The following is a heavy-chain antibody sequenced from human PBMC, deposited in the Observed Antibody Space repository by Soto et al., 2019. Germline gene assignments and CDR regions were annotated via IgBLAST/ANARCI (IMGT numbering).Heavy chain of an antibody. CDR2: IYYSGST. D-gene: IGHD3-22*01. Sequence: SETLSLTCTVSGGSISSGGYYWSWIRQHPGKGLEWIGYIYYSGSTYYNPSLKSRVTISVDTSKNQFSLKLSSVTAADTAVYYCARANRSRGFLVITYFDYWGQGTLVTVSS. CDR3: ARANRSRGFLVITYFDY. J-gene: IGHJ4*02. V-gene: IGHV4-31*03. CDR1: GGSISSGGYY.